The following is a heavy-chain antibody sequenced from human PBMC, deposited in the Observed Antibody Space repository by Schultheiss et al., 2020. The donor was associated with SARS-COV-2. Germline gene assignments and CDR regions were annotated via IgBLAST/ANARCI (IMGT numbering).Heavy chain of an antibody. CDR3: ARHEQNWFDP. CDR1: GGSISSYY. CDR2: IYYSGST. Sequence: SETLSLTCTVSGGSISSYYWSWIRQPPGKGLEWIGYIYYSGSTNYNPSLKSRVTISVDTSKNQSSLKLSSVTAADTAVYYCARHEQNWFDPWGQGTLVTVAS. V-gene: IGHV4-59*08. J-gene: IGHJ5*02.